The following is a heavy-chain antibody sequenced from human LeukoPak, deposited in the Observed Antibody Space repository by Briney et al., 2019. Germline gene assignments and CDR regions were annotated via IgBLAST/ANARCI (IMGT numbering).Heavy chain of an antibody. Sequence: GGSLRLSCAASGFTFSSYGMSWVRQAPGKGLEWVSAISGSGGSTYYADSVKGRFTISRDNSKNTLYLQMNSLRAEDTAVYYCAKDRSRWYFFDYWGQGTLVTVSS. CDR2: ISGSGGST. D-gene: IGHD1-14*01. CDR3: AKDRSRWYFFDY. CDR1: GFTFSSYG. V-gene: IGHV3-23*01. J-gene: IGHJ4*02.